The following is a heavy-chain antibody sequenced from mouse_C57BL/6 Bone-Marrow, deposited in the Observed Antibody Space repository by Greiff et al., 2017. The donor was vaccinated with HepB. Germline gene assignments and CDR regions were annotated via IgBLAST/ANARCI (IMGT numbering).Heavy chain of an antibody. CDR1: GYSITSGYY. D-gene: IGHD1-1*01. CDR3: ARGNYYGSSFYWYFDV. Sequence: ESGPGLVKPSQSLSLTCSVTGYSITSGYYWNWIRQFPGNKLEWMGYISYDGSNNYNPSLKNRISITRDTSKNQFFLKLNSVTTEDTATYYCARGNYYGSSFYWYFDVWGTGTTVTVSS. CDR2: ISYDGSN. J-gene: IGHJ1*03. V-gene: IGHV3-6*01.